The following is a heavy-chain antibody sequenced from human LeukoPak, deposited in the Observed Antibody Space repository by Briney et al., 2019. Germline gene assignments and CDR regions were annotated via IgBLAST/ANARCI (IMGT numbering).Heavy chain of an antibody. CDR1: GFTFSSCW. V-gene: IGHV3-74*03. J-gene: IGHJ4*02. Sequence: PGRSLRLSCAASGFTFSSCWMHWVRQAPGKGLVWVSRINSDGSSTTYADSVKGRFTVSRDNAKNSLYLQLSSLRAEDTAVYYCTSGRYGDYNWGQGTLVTVSS. CDR3: TSGRYGDYN. D-gene: IGHD4-17*01. CDR2: INSDGSST.